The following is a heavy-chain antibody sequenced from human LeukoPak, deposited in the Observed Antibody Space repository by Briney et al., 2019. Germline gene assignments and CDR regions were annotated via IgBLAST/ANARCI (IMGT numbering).Heavy chain of an antibody. CDR1: GLTFRNYA. D-gene: IGHD6-19*01. Sequence: GGSLRLSCAASGLTFRNYAMSWVRQAPGKGLEWVSVICANDGNTYYADAVKGRFTISRDNSRNTMYLQMNSLRAEDTAVYYCARALSSGWSHAFDIWGQGTMVTVSS. V-gene: IGHV3-23*01. J-gene: IGHJ3*02. CDR3: ARALSSGWSHAFDI. CDR2: ICANDGNT.